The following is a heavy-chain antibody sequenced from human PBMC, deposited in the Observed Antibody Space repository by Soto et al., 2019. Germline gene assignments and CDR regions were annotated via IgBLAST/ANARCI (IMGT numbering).Heavy chain of an antibody. D-gene: IGHD2-2*01. J-gene: IGHJ6*02. CDR2: INAGNGNT. Sequence: ASVKVFCKASGYTFTSYAMHWVRQAPGQRLEWMGWINAGNGNTKYSQKFQGRVTITRDTSASTAYMELSSLRSEDTAVYYCARGHCSSTSCYLQLGYYYYGMDVRGQGTTVTVSS. V-gene: IGHV1-3*01. CDR3: ARGHCSSTSCYLQLGYYYYGMDV. CDR1: GYTFTSYA.